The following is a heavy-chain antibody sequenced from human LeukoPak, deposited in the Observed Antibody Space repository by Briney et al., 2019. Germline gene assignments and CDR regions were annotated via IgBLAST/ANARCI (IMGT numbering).Heavy chain of an antibody. CDR2: SSSSGSIT. V-gene: IGHV3-23*01. J-gene: IGHJ4*02. Sequence: GGSLGGSSAASGFTFRGFAWSWVRQAQGRGREWVSLSSSSGSITYYADSVQGRFTISRDNSKNTLYLQMNSLRAEDTALYYCAKNRGMTMIGGGLDYWGQGTLVTVSS. CDR3: AKNRGMTMIGGGLDY. CDR1: GFTFRGFA. D-gene: IGHD3-10*02.